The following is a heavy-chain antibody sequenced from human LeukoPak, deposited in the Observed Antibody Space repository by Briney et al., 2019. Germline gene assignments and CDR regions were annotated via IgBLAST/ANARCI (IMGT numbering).Heavy chain of an antibody. CDR3: ARGVGYSYGYNWFDP. V-gene: IGHV4-30-2*01. CDR1: GGSISSGGYS. CDR2: IYHSGST. D-gene: IGHD5-18*01. Sequence: SETLSLTCAVSGGSISSGGYSWSWIRQPPGMGLEWIGYIYHSGSTYYNPSLKSRVTISVDRSKNQFSLKLSSVTAADTAVYYCARGVGYSYGYNWFDPWGQGTLVTVSS. J-gene: IGHJ5*02.